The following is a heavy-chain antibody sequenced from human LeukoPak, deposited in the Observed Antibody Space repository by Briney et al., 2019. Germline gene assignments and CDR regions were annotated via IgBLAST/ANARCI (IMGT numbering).Heavy chain of an antibody. CDR3: ASGGGRYYDSSGYIGY. V-gene: IGHV4-59*01. CDR2: IYYSGST. CDR1: GGSISSYY. Sequence: SETLSLTCTVSGGSISSYYWSWIWQPPGKGLEWIGYIYYSGSTNYNPSLKSRVTISVDTSKNQFSLKLSSVTAADTAVYYCASGGGRYYDSSGYIGYWGQGTLVTVSS. J-gene: IGHJ4*02. D-gene: IGHD3-22*01.